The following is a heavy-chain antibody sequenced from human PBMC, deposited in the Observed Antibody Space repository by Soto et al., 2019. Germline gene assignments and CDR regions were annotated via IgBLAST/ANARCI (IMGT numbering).Heavy chain of an antibody. J-gene: IGHJ6*02. Sequence: LSLTCTVSGGSISSSSYYWGWIRQPPWKGLEWIGSIYYSGSTYYNPSLKSRVTISVDTSKNQFSLKLSSVTAADTAVYYCARHGGYGSGSYDYYGMDVWGQGTTVTVSS. CDR1: GGSISSSSYY. CDR3: ARHGGYGSGSYDYYGMDV. D-gene: IGHD3-10*01. V-gene: IGHV4-39*01. CDR2: IYYSGST.